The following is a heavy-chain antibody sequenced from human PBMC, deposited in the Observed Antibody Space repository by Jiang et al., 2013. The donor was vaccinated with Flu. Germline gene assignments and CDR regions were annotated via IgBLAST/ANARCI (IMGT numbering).Heavy chain of an antibody. CDR3: ARGRSGWLGY. V-gene: IGHV1-2*02. CDR2: INPNSGGT. D-gene: IGHD6-19*01. Sequence: GAEVKKPGASVRVSCKASGYTFNSYGITWVRQAPGQGLEWMGWINPNSGGTNYAQKFQGRVTMTRDTSISTAYMELSRLRSDDTAVYYCARGRSGWLGYWGQGTLVTVSS. CDR1: GYTFNSYG. J-gene: IGHJ4*02.